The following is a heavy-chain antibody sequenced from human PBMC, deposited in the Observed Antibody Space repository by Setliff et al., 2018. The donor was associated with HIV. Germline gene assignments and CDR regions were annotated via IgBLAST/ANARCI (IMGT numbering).Heavy chain of an antibody. Sequence: PGESLKISCAASGFTFRNFAMNWVRRAPGKGLEWVSTISGRGSNTYYAESVKGRFTISRDNSKNTLSLQLNSLRAEDSAVYYCAKAGGGIVYFYYMDVWGEGTTVTVSS. CDR3: AKAGGGIVYFYYMDV. CDR1: GFTFRNFA. J-gene: IGHJ6*03. CDR2: ISGRGSNT. V-gene: IGHV3-23*01. D-gene: IGHD3-16*02.